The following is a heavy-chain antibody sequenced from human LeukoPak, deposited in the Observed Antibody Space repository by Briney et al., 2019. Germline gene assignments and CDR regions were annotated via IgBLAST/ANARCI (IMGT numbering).Heavy chain of an antibody. Sequence: GGSLRLSCAASGFTFSSYSMNWVRQDPGKGLEWVSYISSSSSTIYYADSVKGRFTISRDNGKRTLYLQMNSLRVEDTAVYFFAGDGPAAGLAFVYWGKGTLVLVSS. J-gene: IGHJ4*02. V-gene: IGHV3-48*01. CDR3: AGDGPAAGLAFVY. CDR2: ISSSSSTI. CDR1: GFTFSSYS.